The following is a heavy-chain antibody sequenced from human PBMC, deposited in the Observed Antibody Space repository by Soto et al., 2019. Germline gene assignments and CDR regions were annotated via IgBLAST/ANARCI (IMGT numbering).Heavy chain of an antibody. CDR2: IYYSGST. CDR3: ARQHCSGGSCYFGY. J-gene: IGHJ4*02. Sequence: QLQLQESGPGLVKPSETLSLTCTVSGGSISSSSYYWGWIRQPPGKGLEWIGSIYYSGSTYYNPSLKSRVTISVDTSKNQFSLKLSSVTAADTAVYYCARQHCSGGSCYFGYWGQGTLVTVSS. D-gene: IGHD2-15*01. V-gene: IGHV4-39*01. CDR1: GGSISSSSYY.